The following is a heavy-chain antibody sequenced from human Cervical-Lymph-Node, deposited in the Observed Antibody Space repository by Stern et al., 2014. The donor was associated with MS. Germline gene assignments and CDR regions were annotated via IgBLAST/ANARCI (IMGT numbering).Heavy chain of an antibody. CDR2: INPSGGST. CDR3: ARGGSTRPSGSYLPDY. J-gene: IGHJ4*02. V-gene: IGHV1-46*01. CDR1: GYTFTSYY. D-gene: IGHD1-26*01. Sequence: VQLVQSGAEVKKPGASVKVSCKASGYTFTSYYMHWVRQAPGQGLEWMGIINPSGGSTSSAQKFQGRVTMTRDTSTSTVYMELSSLRSEDTAVYYCARGGSTRPSGSYLPDYWGQGTLVTVSS.